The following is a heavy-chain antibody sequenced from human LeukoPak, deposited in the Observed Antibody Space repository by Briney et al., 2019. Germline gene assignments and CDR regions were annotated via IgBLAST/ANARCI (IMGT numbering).Heavy chain of an antibody. D-gene: IGHD6-13*01. CDR3: ARGGYSSSWFSRWFDP. V-gene: IGHV4-4*02. J-gene: IGHJ5*02. Sequence: SETLSLTCAVSGGSISSSNWWSWVRQPPGKGLEWIGEIHHSGSTNYNPSLKSRVTISVDKSKNQFSLELSSVTAADTAVYYCARGGYSSSWFSRWFDPWGQGTLVTVSS. CDR2: IHHSGST. CDR1: GGSISSSNW.